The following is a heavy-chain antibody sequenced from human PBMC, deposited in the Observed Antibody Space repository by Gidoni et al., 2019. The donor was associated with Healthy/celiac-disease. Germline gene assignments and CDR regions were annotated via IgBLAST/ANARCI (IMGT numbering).Heavy chain of an antibody. CDR1: GFTFSSYG. V-gene: IGHV3-30*18. Sequence: QVQLVESGGGVFQPGRSLRLACAASGFTFSSYGMHWVRQAPGKGLEWVAVISYDGSNKYYADSGKGRFTISRDNSKNTLYLQMNSLRAEDTAVYYCAKDYSDTAMVPLDYWGQGTLVTVSS. D-gene: IGHD5-18*01. CDR2: ISYDGSNK. CDR3: AKDYSDTAMVPLDY. J-gene: IGHJ4*02.